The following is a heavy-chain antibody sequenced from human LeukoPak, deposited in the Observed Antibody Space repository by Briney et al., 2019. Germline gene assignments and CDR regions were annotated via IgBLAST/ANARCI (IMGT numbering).Heavy chain of an antibody. CDR1: GFTFSSYW. D-gene: IGHD3-22*01. CDR3: ARDRAYDSRFDAFDI. V-gene: IGHV3-7*01. J-gene: IGHJ3*02. CDR2: IKQDGSEK. Sequence: GGSLRLSCAASGFTFSSYWMSWVRQAPGKGLEWVANIKQDGSEKYYVDSVKGRFTISRDNAKNSLYLQMNSLRAEDTAVYYGARDRAYDSRFDAFDIWGQGTMVTVSS.